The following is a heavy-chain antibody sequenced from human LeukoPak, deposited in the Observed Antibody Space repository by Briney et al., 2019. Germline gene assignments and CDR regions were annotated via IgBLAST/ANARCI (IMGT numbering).Heavy chain of an antibody. D-gene: IGHD6-13*01. Sequence: GASVKVSCKASGYTFTGYYMHWVRQAPGQGLEWMGIINPSGGSTSYAQKFQGRVTMTRDMSTSTVYMELSSLRSEDTAVYYCARGSIAAAGTIGYYYYYMDVWGKGTTVTVSS. CDR2: INPSGGST. V-gene: IGHV1-46*01. CDR3: ARGSIAAAGTIGYYYYYMDV. J-gene: IGHJ6*03. CDR1: GYTFTGYY.